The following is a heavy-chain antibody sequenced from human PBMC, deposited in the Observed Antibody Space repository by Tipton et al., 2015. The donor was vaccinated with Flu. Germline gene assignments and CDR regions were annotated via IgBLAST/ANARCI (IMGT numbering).Heavy chain of an antibody. D-gene: IGHD3-10*01. CDR2: INHSGST. Sequence: TLSLTCAVYGGSFSGYYWNWIRQPPGKGLEWIGEINHSGSTNYNPSLKSRVTISVDTSKNQFSLKLGSVTAADTAVYYCARGLYGSGSYQRRYFDYWGQGTLVTVSS. J-gene: IGHJ4*02. CDR3: ARGLYGSGSYQRRYFDY. V-gene: IGHV4-34*01. CDR1: GGSFSGYY.